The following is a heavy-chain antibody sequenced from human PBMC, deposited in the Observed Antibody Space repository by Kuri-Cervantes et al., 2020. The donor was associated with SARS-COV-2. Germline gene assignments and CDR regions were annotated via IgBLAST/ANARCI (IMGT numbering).Heavy chain of an antibody. J-gene: IGHJ4*02. Sequence: KVSCKGSGYSFTSYWIGWVRQMPGKGLEWMGIIYPGDSDTRYSLSFQGQVTISADKSISTAYMELSSLRSDDTAVYYCARHPRITRTWGFFDFWGLGTLVTVSS. V-gene: IGHV5-51*01. CDR2: IYPGDSDT. D-gene: IGHD7-27*01. CDR3: ARHPRITRTWGFFDF. CDR1: GYSFTSYW.